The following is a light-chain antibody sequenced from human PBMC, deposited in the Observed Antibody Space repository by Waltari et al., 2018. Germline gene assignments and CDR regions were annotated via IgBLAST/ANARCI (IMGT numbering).Light chain of an antibody. J-gene: IGLJ1*01. CDR3: SSYRSSSIQNYV. CDR2: DVS. CDR1: SSDVGGYNY. Sequence: QSALTQPASVSGSPGQSITIPCTGTSSDVGGYNYVSWYQQHPGKAPKLMIYDVSNRPSGVSNRFSGSKSGNTASLTISGLQAEDDADYYCSSYRSSSIQNYVFGTGTKVTVL. V-gene: IGLV2-14*03.